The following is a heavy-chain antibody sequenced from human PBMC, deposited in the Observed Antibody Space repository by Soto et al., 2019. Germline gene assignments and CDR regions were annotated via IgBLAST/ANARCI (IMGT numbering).Heavy chain of an antibody. CDR1: GFTFSSYW. D-gene: IGHD2-2*01. CDR2: IKQDGSEK. Sequence: GGSLRLSCAASGFTFSSYWMSWVRQAPGKGLEWVANIKQDGSEKYYVDSVKGRFTISRDNAKNSLYLQMNSLRAEDTAVYYCARVGGRYCSSTSCPLYYYYYMDVWGKGTTVTVSS. CDR3: ARVGGRYCSSTSCPLYYYYYMDV. V-gene: IGHV3-7*01. J-gene: IGHJ6*03.